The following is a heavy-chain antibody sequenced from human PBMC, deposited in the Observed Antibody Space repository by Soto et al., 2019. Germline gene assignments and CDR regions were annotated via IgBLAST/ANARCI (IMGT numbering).Heavy chain of an antibody. D-gene: IGHD3-10*01. J-gene: IGHJ6*03. V-gene: IGHV4-34*01. CDR3: AKAPITMVRGVIGYYYYYYMDV. CDR2: INHSGST. Sequence: PSATLSLTCAAYGGSFSGYYWSWIRQPPGKGLEWIGEINHSGSTNYNPSLKSRVTISVDTSKNQFSLKLSSVTAADTAVYYCAKAPITMVRGVIGYYYYYYMDVWGKGTTVTVSS. CDR1: GGSFSGYY.